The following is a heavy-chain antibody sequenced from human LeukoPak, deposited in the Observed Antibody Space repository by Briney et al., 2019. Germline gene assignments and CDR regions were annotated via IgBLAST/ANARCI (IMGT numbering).Heavy chain of an antibody. CDR3: ARDDYTIFGVVSDAFDI. V-gene: IGHV4-4*07. D-gene: IGHD3-3*01. CDR2: IYTSGST. J-gene: IGHJ3*02. CDR1: GGSISSYY. Sequence: SETLSLTCTVSGGSISSYYWSWIRQPAGKGLEWIGRIYTSGSTNYNPSLKSRVTMSVDTSKNQFSLKLSSVTAADTAVYYCARDDYTIFGVVSDAFDIWGQGTMVTVSS.